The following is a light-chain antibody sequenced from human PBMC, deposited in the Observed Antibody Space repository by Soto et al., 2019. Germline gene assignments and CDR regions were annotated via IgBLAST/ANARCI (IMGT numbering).Light chain of an antibody. J-gene: IGKJ3*01. V-gene: IGKV3-20*01. CDR3: QQYASSASLT. CDR2: GAS. Sequence: EIVLPQSPGTLSWSLGERATLSCRASQSVSQYLAWYQQKPGQAPRLLIYGASSRANGIPDRFSGSGSGTDFTLTINGLEPEDFVVYYCQQYASSASLTFGPGTNVDI. CDR1: QSVSQY.